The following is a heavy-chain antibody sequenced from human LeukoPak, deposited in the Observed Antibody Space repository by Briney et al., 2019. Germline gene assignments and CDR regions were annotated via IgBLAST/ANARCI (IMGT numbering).Heavy chain of an antibody. Sequence: ASETLSLTCTVAGGSITSYYWSWIRQPAGKGLEWIGRLYASGITNYNPSLKSRVTMTVETSKNQFSLKVNSVTAADTAVYYCARDVYIPAAGSNYFDNWGQGTLVTVSS. CDR3: ARDVYIPAAGSNYFDN. J-gene: IGHJ4*02. CDR2: LYASGIT. CDR1: GGSITSYY. D-gene: IGHD6-13*01. V-gene: IGHV4-4*07.